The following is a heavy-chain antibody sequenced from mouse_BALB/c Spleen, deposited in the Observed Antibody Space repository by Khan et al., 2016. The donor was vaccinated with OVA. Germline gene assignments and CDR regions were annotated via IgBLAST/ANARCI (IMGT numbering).Heavy chain of an antibody. CDR1: GISITSGNYR. V-gene: IGHV3-5*02. CDR2: IYYSGTV. D-gene: IGHD1-1*01. Sequence: VQLQQSGPGLVKPSQTVSLTCTVTGISITSGNYRWSWIRQFPGNKLEWIGNIYYSGTVTYNPSLTSRTTITRDTSKNQFFLEMNSLTAEDTATYYCARDYGSRYWFFDVWGAGTTVTVSS. J-gene: IGHJ1*01. CDR3: ARDYGSRYWFFDV.